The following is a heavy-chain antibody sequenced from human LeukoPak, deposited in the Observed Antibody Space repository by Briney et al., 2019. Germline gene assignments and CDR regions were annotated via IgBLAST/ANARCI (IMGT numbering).Heavy chain of an antibody. CDR2: IYPADSDI. Sequence: GESLKISCKGSGYSINNYWIGWVRQMPGKGLEWMGIIYPADSDIRYSPSFQGQVTISADKSISTAYLQWSSLKASDTAMYYCARRGSGWYEDWFDPWGQGTLVTVSS. D-gene: IGHD6-19*01. V-gene: IGHV5-51*01. CDR3: ARRGSGWYEDWFDP. J-gene: IGHJ5*02. CDR1: GYSINNYW.